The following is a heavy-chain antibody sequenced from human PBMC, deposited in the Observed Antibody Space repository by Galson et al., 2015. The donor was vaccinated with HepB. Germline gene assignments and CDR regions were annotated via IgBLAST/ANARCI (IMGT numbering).Heavy chain of an antibody. J-gene: IGHJ6*02. D-gene: IGHD3-16*02. CDR2: ISSTSRTI. CDR1: GFTFSSHS. CDR3: TRDPYDCVWGSYRVALLGEV. V-gene: IGHV3-48*02. Sequence: SLRLSCAASGFTFSSHSINWVRQAPGRGLEWISYISSTSRTIHYADSVKGRFTVSRDNVKDFMYLEMSNLRDDDTAVYYCTRDPYDCVWGSYRVALLGEVWGQGTTVIVSS.